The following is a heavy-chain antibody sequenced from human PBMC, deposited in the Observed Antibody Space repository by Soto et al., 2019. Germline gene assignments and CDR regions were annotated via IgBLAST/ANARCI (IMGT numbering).Heavy chain of an antibody. Sequence: QVQLVESGGGVVQPGRSLRLSFAASGFTFSSYAMHWVRQAPGKGLEWVAVISYDGSNKYYADSVKGRFTIFRDNSKNTLYLQMNSLRAEDTAVYYCAREGGWELLLDYWGQGTLVTVSS. CDR1: GFTFSSYA. D-gene: IGHD1-26*01. CDR2: ISYDGSNK. V-gene: IGHV3-30-3*01. CDR3: AREGGWELLLDY. J-gene: IGHJ4*02.